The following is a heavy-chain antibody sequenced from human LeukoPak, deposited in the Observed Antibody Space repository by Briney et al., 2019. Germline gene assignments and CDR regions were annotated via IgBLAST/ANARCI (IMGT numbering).Heavy chain of an antibody. D-gene: IGHD1-26*01. Sequence: GGSLRLSCAASGFTFSSYSMNWVRQAPGKGLEWVSSISSSRSYIYYADSVKGRFTISRDNAKNSLYLQMNSLRAEDTAVYYCARALPSPLYSGSYADAFDIWGQGTMVTVSS. CDR2: ISSSRSYI. V-gene: IGHV3-21*01. J-gene: IGHJ3*02. CDR1: GFTFSSYS. CDR3: ARALPSPLYSGSYADAFDI.